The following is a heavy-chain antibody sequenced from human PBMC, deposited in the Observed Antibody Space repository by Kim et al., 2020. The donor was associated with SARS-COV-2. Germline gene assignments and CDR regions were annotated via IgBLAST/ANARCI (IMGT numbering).Heavy chain of an antibody. V-gene: IGHV4-34*01. J-gene: IGHJ5*02. Sequence: SETLSLTCAVYGGSFSGYYWSWIRQPPGKGLEWIGEINHSGSTNYNPSLKSRVTISVDTSKNQFSLKLSSVTAADTAVYYCARGGMPLGYDILTGYYQPPNWFDPWGQGTLVTVSS. D-gene: IGHD3-9*01. CDR3: ARGGMPLGYDILTGYYQPPNWFDP. CDR2: INHSGST. CDR1: GGSFSGYY.